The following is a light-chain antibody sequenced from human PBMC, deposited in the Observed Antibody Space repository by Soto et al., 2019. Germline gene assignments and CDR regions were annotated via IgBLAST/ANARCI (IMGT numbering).Light chain of an antibody. J-gene: IGLJ2*01. V-gene: IGLV1-44*01. Sequence: QSVLTQPPSASGTPGQRGTISCSGSSSNIGSNTVNWYQQLPGTAPKVLIYSDIQRPSGVPGRFSGSKSGTSASLAISGLQSDDEADYYCSAWDDSLNGPGFGGGTKLTVL. CDR1: SSNIGSNT. CDR2: SDI. CDR3: SAWDDSLNGPG.